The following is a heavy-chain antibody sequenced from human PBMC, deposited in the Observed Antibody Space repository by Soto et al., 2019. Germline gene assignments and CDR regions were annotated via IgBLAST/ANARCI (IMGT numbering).Heavy chain of an antibody. V-gene: IGHV4-59*01. CDR1: GGSISSYY. CDR3: ASYCSGGSCYLGY. J-gene: IGHJ4*02. CDR2: IYYSGST. Sequence: PSETLSLTCTVSGGSISSYYWSWIRQPPGKGLEWIGYIYYSGSTYYNPSLKSRVTISVDTSKYQFSLKLSSVTAADTAVYYCASYCSGGSCYLGYWGKGTLVTVSS. D-gene: IGHD2-15*01.